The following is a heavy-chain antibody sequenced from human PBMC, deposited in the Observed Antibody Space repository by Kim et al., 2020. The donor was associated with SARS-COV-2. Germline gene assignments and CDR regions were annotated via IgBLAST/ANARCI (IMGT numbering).Heavy chain of an antibody. D-gene: IGHD2-2*01. CDR3: AREGCSSTSCYGYYYYGMDV. CDR1: GYTFTSYA. V-gene: IGHV7-4-1*02. J-gene: IGHJ6*02. CDR2: INTNTGNP. Sequence: ASVKVSCKASGYTFTSYAMNWVRQAPGQGLEWMGWINTNTGNPTYAQGFTGRFVFSLDTSVSTAYLQISSLKAEDTAVYYCAREGCSSTSCYGYYYYGMDVWGHGTTVTVSS.